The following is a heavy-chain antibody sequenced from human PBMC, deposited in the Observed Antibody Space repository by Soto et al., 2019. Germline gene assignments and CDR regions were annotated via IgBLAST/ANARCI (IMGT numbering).Heavy chain of an antibody. Sequence: PSGTLTFSRAPSKTTLSTYATNLGLQVPGKGLEWVSAISGSGGSTYYADSVKGRFTISRDNSKNTLYLQMNSLRAEDTAVYYCAKAYYYDNGHLDYWGQGTLVTVSS. D-gene: IGHD3-22*01. CDR2: ISGSGGST. CDR3: AKAYYYDNGHLDY. J-gene: IGHJ4*02. V-gene: IGHV3-23*01. CDR1: KTTLSTYA.